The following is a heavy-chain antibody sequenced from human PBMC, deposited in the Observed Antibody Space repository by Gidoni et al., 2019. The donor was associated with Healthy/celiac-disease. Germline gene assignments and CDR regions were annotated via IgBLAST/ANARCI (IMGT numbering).Heavy chain of an antibody. CDR2: INHSGST. V-gene: IGHV4-34*01. CDR1: GGSFSGYY. Sequence: QVQLQQWGAGLLKPQETLSLTCAVYGGSFSGYYWSWIRQPPGRGLEVMGEINHSGSTNYNPSLKSRVTISVDTSKNQFSLKLSSVTAADTAVYYCARGGAAAGTSDFDYWGQGTLVTVSS. J-gene: IGHJ4*02. CDR3: ARGGAAAGTSDFDY. D-gene: IGHD6-13*01.